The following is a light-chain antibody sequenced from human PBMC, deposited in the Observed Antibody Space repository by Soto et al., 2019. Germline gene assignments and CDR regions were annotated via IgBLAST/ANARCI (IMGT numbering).Light chain of an antibody. CDR2: AAS. J-gene: IGKJ2*01. Sequence: DIQMTQSPSSLSASVGDRVTITCRASQSISSYLNWYQQKPGKAPKLLIYAASSLQSGVPSRFSGGGSGTDFTITIGSLQPEDFATYYCQQSYSTPYTIGQGTKLDIK. V-gene: IGKV1-39*01. CDR1: QSISSY. CDR3: QQSYSTPYT.